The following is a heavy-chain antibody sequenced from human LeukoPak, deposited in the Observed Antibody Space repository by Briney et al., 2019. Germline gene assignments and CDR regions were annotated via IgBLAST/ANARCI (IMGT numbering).Heavy chain of an antibody. CDR1: GFTFSSYE. Sequence: QPGGSLRLSCAASGFTFSSYEMNWVRQAPGKGLEWVSYISSSGSTIYYADSVKGRFTISRDNAKNSLYPQMNSLRAEDTAVYYCARDYYDSSGPPFDYWGQGTLVTVSS. D-gene: IGHD3-22*01. CDR2: ISSSGSTI. CDR3: ARDYYDSSGPPFDY. J-gene: IGHJ4*02. V-gene: IGHV3-48*03.